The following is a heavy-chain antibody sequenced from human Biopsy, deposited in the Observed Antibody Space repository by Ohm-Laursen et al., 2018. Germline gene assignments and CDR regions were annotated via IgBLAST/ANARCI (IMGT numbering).Heavy chain of an antibody. CDR3: AKDQPDLAVVVAAHWYFDL. CDR2: ISDIGSST. CDR1: GFTFGSYW. V-gene: IGHV3-23*01. D-gene: IGHD2-15*01. Sequence: SLRLSCSASGFTFGSYWMTWVRQAPGKGLEWVSAISDIGSSTFYSDSVKGRFTITRDNSKKTLYLQMNSLRAEDTAIYYCAKDQPDLAVVVAAHWYFDLWGRGTLVTVSS. J-gene: IGHJ2*01.